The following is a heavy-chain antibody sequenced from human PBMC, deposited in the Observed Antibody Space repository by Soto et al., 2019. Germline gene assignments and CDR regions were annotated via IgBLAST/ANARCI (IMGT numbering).Heavy chain of an antibody. D-gene: IGHD6-19*01. CDR2: IYYSGST. Sequence: SETLSLTCTVSGGSISSYYWSWIRQPPGKGLEWIGYIYYSGSTNYNPSLKSRVTISVDTSKNQFSLKLSSVTATDTAVYYCARHSRGVAGTGWFDPWGQGTLVTVS. CDR1: GGSISSYY. CDR3: ARHSRGVAGTGWFDP. V-gene: IGHV4-59*08. J-gene: IGHJ5*02.